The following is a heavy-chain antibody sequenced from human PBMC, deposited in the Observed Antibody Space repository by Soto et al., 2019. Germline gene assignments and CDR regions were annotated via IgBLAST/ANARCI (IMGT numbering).Heavy chain of an antibody. CDR2: INPNSGRT. CDR1: GYTFTGYY. J-gene: IGHJ6*02. CDR3: ARDPVDTAMVTEYYYYYGMDV. Sequence: GASVKVSCKASGYTFTGYYMHWVRQAPGQGLEWMGWINPNSGRTNYAQKFQGWVTMTRDTSISTAYMELSRLRSDDTAVYYCARDPVDTAMVTEYYYYYGMDVWGQGTTVTVSS. D-gene: IGHD5-18*01. V-gene: IGHV1-2*04.